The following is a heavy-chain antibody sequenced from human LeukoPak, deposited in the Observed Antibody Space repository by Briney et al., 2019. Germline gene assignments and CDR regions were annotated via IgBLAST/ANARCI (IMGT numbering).Heavy chain of an antibody. V-gene: IGHV3-30-3*01. Sequence: PGGSLRLSCAASGFTFSSYAVHWVRQAPGKGLEWVAVISYDGSNKYYADSVKGRFTISRDNSKNTLYLQMNSLRAEDTAVYYCAKDRFTFSYYYDSSGYSFFDYWGQGTLVTVSS. CDR3: AKDRFTFSYYYDSSGYSFFDY. J-gene: IGHJ4*02. D-gene: IGHD3-22*01. CDR1: GFTFSSYA. CDR2: ISYDGSNK.